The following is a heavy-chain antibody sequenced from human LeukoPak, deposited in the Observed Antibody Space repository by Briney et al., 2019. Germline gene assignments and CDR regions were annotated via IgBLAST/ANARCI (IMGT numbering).Heavy chain of an antibody. CDR2: INPNSGGT. CDR1: GYTFTGYY. V-gene: IGHV1-2*02. J-gene: IGHJ4*02. Sequence: ASVKVSCKASGYTFTGYYMHWVRQAPGQGLEWMGWINPNSGGTNYAQKLQGRVTMTRDTSISTAYMELSRLRSDDTAVYYCARGTRWSSTSCYHDWGQGTLVTVSS. D-gene: IGHD2-2*01. CDR3: ARGTRWSSTSCYHD.